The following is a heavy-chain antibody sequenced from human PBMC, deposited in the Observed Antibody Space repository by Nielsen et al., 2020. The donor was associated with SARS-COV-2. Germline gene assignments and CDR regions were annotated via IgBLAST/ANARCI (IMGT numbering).Heavy chain of an antibody. D-gene: IGHD4-17*01. J-gene: IGHJ4*02. V-gene: IGHV4-61*01. CDR2: IYYSGST. CDR1: GGSVSSGSYY. Sequence: SETLSLTCTVSGGSVSSGSYYWSWIRQPPGKGLEWIGYIYYSGSTNYNPSLKSRVTISVDTSKNQFSLKLSSVTAADTAVYYCASALYGVFDYWGQGTLVTVSS. CDR3: ASALYGVFDY.